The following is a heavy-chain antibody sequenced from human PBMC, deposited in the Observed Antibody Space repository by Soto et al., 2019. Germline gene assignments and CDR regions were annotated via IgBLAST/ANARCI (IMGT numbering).Heavy chain of an antibody. D-gene: IGHD2-15*01. J-gene: IGHJ4*02. CDR3: ARRGRVVDCSGGSCYAGSVDY. CDR2: IYYSGST. V-gene: IGHV4-39*01. Sequence: SETLSLTCTVSGGSISSSSYYWGWIRQPPGKGLEWIGSIYYSGSTYYNPSLKSRVTISVDTSKNQFSLKLSSVTAADTAVYYCARRGRVVDCSGGSCYAGSVDYWGQGTLVTVSS. CDR1: GGSISSSSYY.